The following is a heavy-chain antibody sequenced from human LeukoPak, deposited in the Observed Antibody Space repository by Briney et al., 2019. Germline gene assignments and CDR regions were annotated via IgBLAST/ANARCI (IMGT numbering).Heavy chain of an antibody. Sequence: GGSLRLSCAASGFPFDDYAMHWVRQAPGKGLEWVSLISGDGGSTYYADSVKGRFTISRDNSKNSLYLQMNSLRTEDTALYYCAKEIEYYYDSSGLLDYWGQGTLVTVSS. CDR3: AKEIEYYYDSSGLLDY. J-gene: IGHJ4*02. V-gene: IGHV3-43*02. D-gene: IGHD3-22*01. CDR1: GFPFDDYA. CDR2: ISGDGGST.